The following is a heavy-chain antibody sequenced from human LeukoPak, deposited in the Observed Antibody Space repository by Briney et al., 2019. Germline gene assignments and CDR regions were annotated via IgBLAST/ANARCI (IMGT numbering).Heavy chain of an antibody. V-gene: IGHV3-7*01. Sequence: GGSLRLSCAASGFTFSRYWMNWVRQAPGKGLEWVANIKQDGSEKYYVASVEGRFTIPRDNAKNSLFLQMNSLRAEDTAVYYCARAYQYGSGSYYPYYFDYWGQGTLVTVSS. J-gene: IGHJ4*02. CDR1: GFTFSRYW. D-gene: IGHD3-10*01. CDR3: ARAYQYGSGSYYPYYFDY. CDR2: IKQDGSEK.